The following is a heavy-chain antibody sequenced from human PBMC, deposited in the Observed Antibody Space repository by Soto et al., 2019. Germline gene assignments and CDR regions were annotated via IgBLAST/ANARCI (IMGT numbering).Heavy chain of an antibody. D-gene: IGHD6-6*01. J-gene: IGHJ5*02. V-gene: IGHV1-18*01. CDR3: AREELYSSWDWFDP. Sequence: QVQLVQSGAEVKKPGASVKVSCKASGYTFTSYGISWVRQAPGQGLEWMGWISAYNGNTNYAQKLQRRVTMNTDTSTGTDYMELRSLGSYDTAVYYCAREELYSSWDWFDPWGQGSLVAVSS. CDR2: ISAYNGNT. CDR1: GYTFTSYG.